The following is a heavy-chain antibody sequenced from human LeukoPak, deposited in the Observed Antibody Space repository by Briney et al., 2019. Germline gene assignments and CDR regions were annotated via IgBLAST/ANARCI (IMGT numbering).Heavy chain of an antibody. V-gene: IGHV4-34*01. CDR2: INHSGST. D-gene: IGHD3-10*01. CDR1: GGSLGGYY. CDR3: ARDFDYYGSGYWFDP. J-gene: IGHJ5*02. Sequence: PSETLPLTCPVYGGSLGGYYWSWIRQPPGKGLEWIGEINHSGSTNYNPSLKSRVTISVDTSKNQFSLKLSSVTAADTAVYYCARDFDYYGSGYWFDPWGQGTLVTVSS.